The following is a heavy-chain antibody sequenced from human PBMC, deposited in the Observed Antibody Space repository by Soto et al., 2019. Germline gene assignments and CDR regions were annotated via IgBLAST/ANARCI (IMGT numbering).Heavy chain of an antibody. J-gene: IGHJ4*02. CDR3: ARDLGAHGSGNPGHY. CDR1: GGTFSSYA. D-gene: IGHD3-10*01. V-gene: IGHV1-69*12. Sequence: QVQLVQSGAEVKKPGSSVKVSCKASGGTFSSYAISWVRQAPGQGLQRMGGIIPIFGTANYAQKFQARVTITADESKSTAYMGRSSLRSETTAVYYCARDLGAHGSGNPGHYWGQGTLVTVSS. CDR2: IIPIFGTA.